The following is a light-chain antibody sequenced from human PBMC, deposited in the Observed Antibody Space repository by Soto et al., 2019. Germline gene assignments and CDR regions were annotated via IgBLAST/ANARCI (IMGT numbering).Light chain of an antibody. Sequence: DIQMTQSPSSLSASVGGRVTITCRASEGISSYLNWYQLKPGTAPKLLIYAASNLQSGVPPRFSGSGSGTDFTLTISSLQPEDFATYYCQQSYSTPWTFGQGTKVDI. V-gene: IGKV1-39*01. CDR3: QQSYSTPWT. CDR1: EGISSY. CDR2: AAS. J-gene: IGKJ1*01.